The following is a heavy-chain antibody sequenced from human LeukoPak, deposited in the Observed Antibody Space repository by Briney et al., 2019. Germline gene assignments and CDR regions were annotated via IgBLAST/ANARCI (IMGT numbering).Heavy chain of an antibody. CDR1: GFTFDDYA. CDR2: ISWSSGGI. V-gene: IGHV3-9*01. J-gene: IGHJ6*02. D-gene: IGHD3-22*01. Sequence: GGSLRLSCAASGFTFDDYAMHWVRQAPGKGLEWVSGISWSSGGIGYADSVKGRFTISRDNAKNSLYLQMNSLRAEDTAVYYCSRLPLDYYDSGDFYDYYAMDVWGQGTTVTVSS. CDR3: SRLPLDYYDSGDFYDYYAMDV.